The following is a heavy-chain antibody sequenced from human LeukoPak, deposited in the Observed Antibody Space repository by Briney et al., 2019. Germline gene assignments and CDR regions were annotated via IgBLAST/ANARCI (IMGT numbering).Heavy chain of an antibody. V-gene: IGHV3-74*01. CDR1: GFTFSRYW. CDR3: ASEEGGLDV. Sequence: PGQSLTLSCAASGFTFSRYWMHWVRQAPGKGLVWVSRIKTDGTYTSYADSVKGRFTISRDNAKSTLYLQMNALRGEDTAVYYCASEEGGLDVWGQGTTVTVSS. CDR2: IKTDGTYT. J-gene: IGHJ6*02.